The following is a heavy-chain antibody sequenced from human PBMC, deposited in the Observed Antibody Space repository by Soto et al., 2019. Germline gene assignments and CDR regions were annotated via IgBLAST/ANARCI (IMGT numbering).Heavy chain of an antibody. Sequence: SETLSLTCAVYGGSFSGYYWSWIRQPPGKGLEWIGEINHSGSTNYNPSLKSRVTISVDTSKNQFSLKLSSVTAADTAVYYCARARWDTAIPNYYMDVWGKGTTVTVSS. D-gene: IGHD5-18*01. CDR1: GGSFSGYY. CDR2: INHSGST. V-gene: IGHV4-34*01. J-gene: IGHJ6*03. CDR3: ARARWDTAIPNYYMDV.